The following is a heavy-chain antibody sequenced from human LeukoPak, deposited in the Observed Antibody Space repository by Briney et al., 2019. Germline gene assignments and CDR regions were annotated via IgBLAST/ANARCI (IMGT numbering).Heavy chain of an antibody. CDR3: AREGVVPAATTPLGYYYYMDV. Sequence: ASVKVSCKASGYTFTSYDINWVRQATGQGLEWMGWMNPNSGNTGYAQKFQGRVTMTRNTSISTAYMELSSLRSEDTAVYYCAREGVVPAATTPLGYYYYMDVWGKGTTDTVSS. V-gene: IGHV1-8*01. D-gene: IGHD2-2*01. CDR1: GYTFTSYD. J-gene: IGHJ6*03. CDR2: MNPNSGNT.